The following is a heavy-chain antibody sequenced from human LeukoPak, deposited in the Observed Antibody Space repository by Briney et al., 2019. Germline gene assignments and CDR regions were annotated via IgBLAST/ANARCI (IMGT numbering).Heavy chain of an antibody. D-gene: IGHD5-12*01. CDR3: AKDILRGYSGYDWGYYFDY. Sequence: GGSLRLSCAASGFTFSSYAMSWVRQAPGRGLEWVSAIIGSGGSTYYADSVKGRFTISRDNSKNTLYLQMNSLRAEDTAVYYCAKDILRGYSGYDWGYYFDYWGQGTLVTVSS. J-gene: IGHJ4*02. CDR2: IIGSGGST. CDR1: GFTFSSYA. V-gene: IGHV3-23*01.